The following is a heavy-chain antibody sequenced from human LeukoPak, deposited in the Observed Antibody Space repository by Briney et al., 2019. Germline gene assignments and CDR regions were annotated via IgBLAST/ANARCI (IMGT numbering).Heavy chain of an antibody. CDR3: ARHYSNDHTLFDF. V-gene: IGHV5-10-1*01. CDR2: IRPSDSEP. Sequence: GESLKISCKVSGYSFSTYWITWVRQMPGGALEWMGRIRPSDSEPNYSPSFQGHVTISADRSINTVYLQWSSLRASDTAIYFCARHYSNDHTLFDFWGQGALATVST. D-gene: IGHD2-21*01. CDR1: GYSFSTYW. J-gene: IGHJ4*02.